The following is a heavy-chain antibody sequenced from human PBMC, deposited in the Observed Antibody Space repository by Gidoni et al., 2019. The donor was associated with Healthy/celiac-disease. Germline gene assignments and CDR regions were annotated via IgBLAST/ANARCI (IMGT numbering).Heavy chain of an antibody. CDR1: GFTFGRYG. D-gene: IGHD6-19*01. CDR2: IWYDGSNK. Sequence: QVQLVESGGGVVQPGRSLSLSCAASGFTFGRYGMHWVRQAPGKGLEWVAVIWYDGSNKYYADSVKGRFTISRDNSKNTLYLQMNSLRAEDTAVYYWARDGAVAGTQSRYYFDYWGQGTLVTVSS. CDR3: ARDGAVAGTQSRYYFDY. J-gene: IGHJ4*02. V-gene: IGHV3-33*01.